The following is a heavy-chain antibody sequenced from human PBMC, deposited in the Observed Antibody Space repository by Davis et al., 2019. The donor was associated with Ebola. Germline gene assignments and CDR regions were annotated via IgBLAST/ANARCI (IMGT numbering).Heavy chain of an antibody. Sequence: GGSLRLSCIASGFTFDDYAMTWVRQAPGKGLEWVSGINWNGGSTGYADSVKGRFTISRDNAKNSLYLRMNSLRAEDTAVYFCVKGLYSLMDVWGKGTTVTVSS. D-gene: IGHD1-26*01. V-gene: IGHV3-20*04. CDR3: VKGLYSLMDV. CDR2: INWNGGST. J-gene: IGHJ6*04. CDR1: GFTFDDYA.